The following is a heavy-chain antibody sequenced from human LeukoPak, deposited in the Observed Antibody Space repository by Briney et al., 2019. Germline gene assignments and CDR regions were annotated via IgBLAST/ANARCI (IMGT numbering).Heavy chain of an antibody. CDR2: ISSSSSTI. V-gene: IGHV3-48*01. CDR1: GFTFGSYS. CDR3: ARDRDDFWSGSPDY. Sequence: GGSLRLSCAASGFTFGSYSMNWVRQAPGKGLEWVSYISSSSSTIYYADSVKGRFTISRDNAKNSLYLLMSSLRAEDTALYYSARDRDDFWSGSPDYWGQGTLVTVSS. D-gene: IGHD3-3*01. J-gene: IGHJ4*02.